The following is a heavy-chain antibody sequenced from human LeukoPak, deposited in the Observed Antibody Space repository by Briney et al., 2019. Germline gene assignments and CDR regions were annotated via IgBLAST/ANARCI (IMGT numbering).Heavy chain of an antibody. CDR3: VRSLVAASDY. D-gene: IGHD1-26*01. J-gene: IGHJ4*02. Sequence: PGGSLRLSCAASGFTLSEYWMHWVRQAPGKGLVWVSRINTDGSRTTYADSVKGRFTISRDNAKNTVSPQMNSLRAEDTAVYYCVRSLVAASDYWGQGTLVTVSS. CDR2: INTDGSRT. CDR1: GFTLSEYW. V-gene: IGHV3-74*03.